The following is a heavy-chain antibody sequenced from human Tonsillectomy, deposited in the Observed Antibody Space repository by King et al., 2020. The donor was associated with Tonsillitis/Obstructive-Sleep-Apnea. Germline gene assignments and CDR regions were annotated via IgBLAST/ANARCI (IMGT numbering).Heavy chain of an antibody. D-gene: IGHD6-13*01. J-gene: IGHJ4*02. V-gene: IGHV5-10-1*01. CDR3: ARHFTDDSSSCGY. CDR2: IDPSDSYT. Sequence: QLVQSGAEVKQPGESLRISCKGSGYSFTTYWISWVRQVPGKGLEWMGRIDPSDSYTNYSPSFQGHVTISADKSISTAYLQWSSLKASDTAMYYCARHFTDDSSSCGYWGQGTLVTVSS. CDR1: GYSFTTYW.